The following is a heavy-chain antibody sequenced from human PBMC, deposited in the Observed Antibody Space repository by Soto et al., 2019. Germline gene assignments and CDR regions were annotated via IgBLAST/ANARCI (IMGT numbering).Heavy chain of an antibody. J-gene: IGHJ2*01. CDR1: GFTFSSYD. Sequence: VQLVESGGGLVQPGGSLRLSCAASGFTFSSYDMHWVRQATGKGLELVSGIGTAGETYYPGSVKVRFTISIENAKNSLYLQLNSLIAGDTAVYYCVRGLRAYDSYWAVDLWGRSTLV. V-gene: IGHV3-13*01. CDR2: IGTAGET. CDR3: VRGLRAYDSYWAVDL. D-gene: IGHD3-9*01.